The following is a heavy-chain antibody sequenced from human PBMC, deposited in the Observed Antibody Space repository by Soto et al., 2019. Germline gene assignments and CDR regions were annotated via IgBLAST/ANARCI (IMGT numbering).Heavy chain of an antibody. Sequence: QVQLVQSGAEVKKPGSSVKVSYKASGGTFSSYAISWVRQAPGQGLEWMGGIIPIFGTANYAQKFQGRVTITADKTTSTAYMELSSRRSEDTAVYYCARTYSGSWHNYYSYGMDVWGQGTTVTVSS. CDR1: GGTFSSYA. CDR2: IIPIFGTA. D-gene: IGHD6-13*01. CDR3: ARTYSGSWHNYYSYGMDV. J-gene: IGHJ6*02. V-gene: IGHV1-69*06.